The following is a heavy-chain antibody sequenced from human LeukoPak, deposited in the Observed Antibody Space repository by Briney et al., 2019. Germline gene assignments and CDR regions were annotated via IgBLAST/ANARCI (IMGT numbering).Heavy chain of an antibody. CDR2: IKQDESEK. CDR3: ARDPPYGIAYFDY. J-gene: IGHJ4*02. V-gene: IGHV3-7*05. D-gene: IGHD3-10*01. Sequence: GGSLRLSCTASGFMFSSYCMSWVRQAPGKGLEWVSNIKQDESEKYYVDSVKGRFTIYRDNDKNSLYLQMNSLRAEDTAVYYCARDPPYGIAYFDYWGQGTLVTVSS. CDR1: GFMFSSYC.